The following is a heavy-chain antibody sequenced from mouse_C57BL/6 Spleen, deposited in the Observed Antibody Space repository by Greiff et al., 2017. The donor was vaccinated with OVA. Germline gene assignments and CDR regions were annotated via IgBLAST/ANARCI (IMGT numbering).Heavy chain of an antibody. V-gene: IGHV5-4*01. CDR2: ISDGGSYT. CDR1: GFTFSSYA. Sequence: EVMLVESGGGLVKPGGSLKLSCAASGFTFSSYAMSWVRQTPEKRLEWVATISDGGSYTYYPDNVKGRFTISRDNAKNNLYLQMSHLKSEDTAMYYCARDRYYDYEGGYAMDYWGQGTSVTVSS. D-gene: IGHD2-4*01. J-gene: IGHJ4*01. CDR3: ARDRYYDYEGGYAMDY.